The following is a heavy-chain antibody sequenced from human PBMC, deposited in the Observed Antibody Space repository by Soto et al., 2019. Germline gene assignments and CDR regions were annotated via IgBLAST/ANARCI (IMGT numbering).Heavy chain of an antibody. J-gene: IGHJ6*02. CDR3: ARTSAAGKYYYGMDG. Sequence: PGESLKISCKGSGYSFTSYWIGWVRQMPGKGLEWMGIIYPGDSDTRYSPSFQGQVTISADKSISTAYLQWSSLKASDPAMYYCARTSAAGKYYYGMDGWGQGTRVTVSS. D-gene: IGHD6-13*01. CDR2: IYPGDSDT. CDR1: GYSFTSYW. V-gene: IGHV5-51*01.